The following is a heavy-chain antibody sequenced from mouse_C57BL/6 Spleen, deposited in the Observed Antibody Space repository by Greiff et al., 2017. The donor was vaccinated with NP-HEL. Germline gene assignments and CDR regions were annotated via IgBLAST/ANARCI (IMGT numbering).Heavy chain of an antibody. D-gene: IGHD3-3*01. CDR2: ISYDGSN. CDR1: GYSITSGYY. V-gene: IGHV3-6*01. J-gene: IGHJ4*01. Sequence: EVKLMESGPGLVKPSQSLSLTCSVTGYSITSGYYWNWIRQFPGNKLEWMGYISYDGSNNYNPSLKNRISITRDTSKNQFFLKLNSVTTEDTATYYCAREGTYDYDAMDDWGQGTSVTVSS. CDR3: AREGTYDYDAMDD.